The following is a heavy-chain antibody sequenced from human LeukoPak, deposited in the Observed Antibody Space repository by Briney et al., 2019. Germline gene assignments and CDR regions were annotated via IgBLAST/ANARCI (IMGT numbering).Heavy chain of an antibody. D-gene: IGHD3-10*01. CDR1: RFTFSNYG. J-gene: IGHJ4*02. Sequence: PGGSLRLSCAASRFTFSNYGMHWVRQAPGKGLEWVAVFSYDGGNKYYLDSVKGRFTISRDNSKNILYLQVSSLRHEDTAVYYCAKGRFSMIRGVDYYFDSWGQGTLVTVSS. V-gene: IGHV3-30*18. CDR2: FSYDGGNK. CDR3: AKGRFSMIRGVDYYFDS.